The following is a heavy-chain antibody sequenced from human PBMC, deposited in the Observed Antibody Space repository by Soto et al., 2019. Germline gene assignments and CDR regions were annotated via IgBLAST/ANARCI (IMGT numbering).Heavy chain of an antibody. Sequence: VQLLESGGGSVQPGGSLRLSCAASGFAFSNFAMTWVRQAPGKGLEWVSTISGSGGYTYYGDSVKGRFTISRDDSKNTLYLQMNSLTSQDTAVYYCAKGTALTPHHDAFHIWGQGTMVTVSS. V-gene: IGHV3-23*01. CDR3: AKGTALTPHHDAFHI. CDR2: ISGSGGYT. J-gene: IGHJ3*02. CDR1: GFAFSNFA. D-gene: IGHD4-17*01.